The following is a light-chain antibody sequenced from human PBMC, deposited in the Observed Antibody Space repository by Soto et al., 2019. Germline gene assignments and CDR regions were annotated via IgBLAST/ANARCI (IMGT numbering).Light chain of an antibody. Sequence: DIQVTQSTSSLSASVGDRVTITCQASQDISNYLNWYQQKPGKAPKLLIYDASNLETGVPSRFTGSGSGTGSGTDFTFTISSLQPEDIATYYCQQYDNLPLTFCG. V-gene: IGKV1-33*01. CDR1: QDISNY. CDR2: DAS. CDR3: QQYDNLPLT. J-gene: IGKJ4*01.